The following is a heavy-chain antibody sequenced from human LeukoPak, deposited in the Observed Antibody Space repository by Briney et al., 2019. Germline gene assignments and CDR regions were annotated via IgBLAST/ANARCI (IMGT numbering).Heavy chain of an antibody. D-gene: IGHD1-26*01. CDR1: GGSISSYY. CDR3: AGGTYYYFDY. Sequence: SDTLSLTCTVSGGSISSYYWSWIRQPPGKGVEWIGYVYYSGSAHYNPSLKSRVTISVDTSKNQFSLKVSSVTAADTAIYYCAGGTYYYFDYWGQGTLVIVSS. CDR2: VYYSGSA. J-gene: IGHJ4*02. V-gene: IGHV4-59*07.